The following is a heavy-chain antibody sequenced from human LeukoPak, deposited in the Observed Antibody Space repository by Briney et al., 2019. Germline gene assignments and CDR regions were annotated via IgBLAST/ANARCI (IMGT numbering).Heavy chain of an antibody. J-gene: IGHJ4*02. CDR2: IYENGGTT. Sequence: GGSLRLSCVGSGFTFRSHAMSWVRQAPEKGLEFVSGIYENGGTTYYADSVKGRFSISRDNSKNTLYLQMDSLRGEDTAVYYCAKDFRIGYSAHFDYWGQGALVTVST. D-gene: IGHD2-21*01. CDR1: GFTFRSHA. V-gene: IGHV3-23*01. CDR3: AKDFRIGYSAHFDY.